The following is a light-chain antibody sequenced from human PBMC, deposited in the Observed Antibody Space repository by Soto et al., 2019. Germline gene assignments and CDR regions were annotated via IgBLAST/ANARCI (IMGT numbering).Light chain of an antibody. Sequence: EIVMTQSPATLSVSPGERATLSCRASQSISSDLAWYQQKPGQAPRLLIYGASTRATGIPARFSGSGSGTEFTLTISSLQSEDFAVYYCQQYNIWPWTFGQATKVEIK. CDR1: QSISSD. CDR3: QQYNIWPWT. J-gene: IGKJ1*01. V-gene: IGKV3-15*01. CDR2: GAS.